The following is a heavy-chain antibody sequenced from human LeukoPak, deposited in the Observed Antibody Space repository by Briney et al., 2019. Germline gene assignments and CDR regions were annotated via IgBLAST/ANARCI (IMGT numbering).Heavy chain of an antibody. CDR3: ARGPYYYGSGSRYYYFDY. CDR2: IYHSGST. Sequence: SQTLSLTCAVSGGSISSGGYSWSWIRQPPGKGLEWIGYIYHSGSTYYNPSLKSRVTISVDRSKNQFSLKLSSVTAADTAVYYCARGPYYYGSGSRYYYFDYWGQGTLVTVSS. J-gene: IGHJ4*02. CDR1: GGSISSGGYS. D-gene: IGHD3-10*01. V-gene: IGHV4-30-2*01.